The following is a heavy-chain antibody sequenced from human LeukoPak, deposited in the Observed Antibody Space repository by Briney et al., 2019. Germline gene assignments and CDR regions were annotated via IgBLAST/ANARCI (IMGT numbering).Heavy chain of an antibody. V-gene: IGHV3-23*01. CDR3: AKGVTVIAVAGTFGA. Sequence: GGSLRLSCAASGFTFSSYAMRLVRQAPGKGLECGSAISASGGSTSYADSMKGRFTISRENSKNTLYLQMNSLRAEDTAVYYCAKGVTVIAVAGTFGAGGQGTLVTVSS. CDR1: GFTFSSYA. D-gene: IGHD6-19*01. J-gene: IGHJ4*02. CDR2: ISASGGST.